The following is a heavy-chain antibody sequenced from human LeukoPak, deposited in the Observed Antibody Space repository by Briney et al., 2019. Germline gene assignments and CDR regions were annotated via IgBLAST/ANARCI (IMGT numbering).Heavy chain of an antibody. V-gene: IGHV3-64*01. CDR1: GFTLGSFS. J-gene: IGHJ4*02. D-gene: IGHD7-27*01. CDR3: TREGTPGSHDY. Sequence: PGGSLRLSCTASGFTLGSFSMHWVRQAPGKRLESVAAISGNGESTYYANSVKGRFTISRDNSKNTLYLQMGSLRVEDMAVYRCTREGTPGSHDYWGQGTLVTVSS. CDR2: ISGNGEST.